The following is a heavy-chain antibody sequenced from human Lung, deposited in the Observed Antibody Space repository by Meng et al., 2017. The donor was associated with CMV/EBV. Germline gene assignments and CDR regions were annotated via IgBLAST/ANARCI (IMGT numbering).Heavy chain of an antibody. Sequence: QVPLQESGSGLVKPSGTLSLPCGVSGVSISSNIRWTWVRQPPGKGLEWIGDIDDSGSTNYNPSLNSRISISLDKSKNHFSLKVNSVTAADTAVYYCARGKQDAWELLAYWGQGALVTVSS. CDR3: ARGKQDAWELLAY. J-gene: IGHJ4*02. CDR1: GVSISSNIR. D-gene: IGHD1-26*01. V-gene: IGHV4-4*02. CDR2: IDDSGST.